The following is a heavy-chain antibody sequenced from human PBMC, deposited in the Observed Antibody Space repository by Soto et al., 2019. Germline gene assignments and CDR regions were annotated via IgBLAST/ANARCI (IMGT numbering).Heavy chain of an antibody. V-gene: IGHV1-69*02. D-gene: IGHD4-17*01. J-gene: IGHJ3*02. Sequence: ASVKVSCKASGGTFSSYTISWVRQAPGQGLEWMGRIIPILGIANYAQKFQGRVTITADKSTSTAYMELSSLRSEDTAVYYCATGAPTEDDAFDIWGQGTMVTVSS. CDR3: ATGAPTEDDAFDI. CDR2: IIPILGIA. CDR1: GGTFSSYT.